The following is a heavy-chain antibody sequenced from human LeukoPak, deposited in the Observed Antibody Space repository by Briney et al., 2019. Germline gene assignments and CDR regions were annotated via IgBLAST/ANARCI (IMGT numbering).Heavy chain of an antibody. CDR1: GFTFSSYS. CDR3: ARAITNDYGDPVAFDI. J-gene: IGHJ3*02. Sequence: GGSLRLSCAASGFTFSSYSMNWVRQAPGKGLEWVSYISSSSSTIYYADSVKGRFTISRGNAKNSLYLQMNSLRDEDTAVYYCARAITNDYGDPVAFDIWGQGTMVTVSS. D-gene: IGHD4-17*01. V-gene: IGHV3-48*02. CDR2: ISSSSSTI.